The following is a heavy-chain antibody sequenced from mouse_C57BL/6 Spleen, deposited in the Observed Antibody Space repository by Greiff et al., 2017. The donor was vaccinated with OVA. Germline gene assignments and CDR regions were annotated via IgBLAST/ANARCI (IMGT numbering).Heavy chain of an antibody. J-gene: IGHJ3*01. D-gene: IGHD1-1*01. CDR2: IDPSDSYT. Sequence: QVQLQQPGAELVMPGASVKLSCKASGYTFTRYWMHWVKQRPGQGLEWIGEIDPSDSYTNYNQKFKGKSTLTVDKSSSTAYMQLSSLTSEDSAVYYCARFGDYGSSYGFAYWGQGTLVTVSA. CDR1: GYTFTRYW. CDR3: ARFGDYGSSYGFAY. V-gene: IGHV1-69*01.